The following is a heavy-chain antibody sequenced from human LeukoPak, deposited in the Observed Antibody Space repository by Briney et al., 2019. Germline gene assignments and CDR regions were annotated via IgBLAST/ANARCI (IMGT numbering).Heavy chain of an antibody. Sequence: GGSLRLSCAASGFTFSSYAMSWVRQAPGKGLEWVSAISGSGGSTYYADSVKGRLTISRDNSKNTLYLQMNSLRAEDTAVYYCAKSRWGVAGTAYYGMDVWGQGTTVTASS. CDR1: GFTFSSYA. CDR2: ISGSGGST. V-gene: IGHV3-23*01. CDR3: AKSRWGVAGTAYYGMDV. D-gene: IGHD6-19*01. J-gene: IGHJ6*02.